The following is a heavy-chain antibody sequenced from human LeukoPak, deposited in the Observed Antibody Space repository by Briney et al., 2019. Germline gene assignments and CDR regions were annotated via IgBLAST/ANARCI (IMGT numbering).Heavy chain of an antibody. CDR2: ISGSGGST. J-gene: IGHJ4*02. V-gene: IGHV3-23*01. Sequence: PGGSLRLSCAASGFTFSSYAMSWVRQAPGKGLEWVSAISGSGGSTYYADSVKGRFTISRGNSKNTLYLQMNSLRAEDTAVYYCAKDPLIAIVVVPAAPPSDYWGQGTLVTVSS. D-gene: IGHD2-2*01. CDR3: AKDPLIAIVVVPAAPPSDY. CDR1: GFTFSSYA.